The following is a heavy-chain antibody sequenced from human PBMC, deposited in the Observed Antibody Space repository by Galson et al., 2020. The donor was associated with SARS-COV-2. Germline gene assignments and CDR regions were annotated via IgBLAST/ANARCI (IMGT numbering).Heavy chain of an antibody. CDR1: GFTFDDYA. CDR3: ARDISGHRSYYYYGMDV. D-gene: IGHD7-27*01. J-gene: IGHJ6*02. CDR2: INWSSDRL. Sequence: GGSLRLSCAASGFTFDDYAMHWVRQAPGKGLEWVSGINWSSDRLGYADSVKGRFTISRDNAKNSLYLQMNSLRAEDTAFYFCARDISGHRSYYYYGMDVWGLGTTVTVSS. V-gene: IGHV3-9*01.